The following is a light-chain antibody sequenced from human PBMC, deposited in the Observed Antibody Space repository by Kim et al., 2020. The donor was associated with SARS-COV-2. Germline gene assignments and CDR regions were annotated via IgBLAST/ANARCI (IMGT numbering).Light chain of an antibody. CDR1: QSVKNF. J-gene: IGKJ2*01. CDR3: QQSRSTPYT. Sequence: DIQMTQSPSSLYASVGDRVTITCRASQSVKNFLNWYQHKPGKAPNLLIFAASTLQSGVPSRFSGSGSGTDFTLTISSLQPEDFAVYYCQQSRSTPYTFGQGTKLEIK. CDR2: AAS. V-gene: IGKV1-39*01.